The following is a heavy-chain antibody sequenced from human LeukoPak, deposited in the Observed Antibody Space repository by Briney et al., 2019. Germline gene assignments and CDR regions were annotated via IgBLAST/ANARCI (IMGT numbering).Heavy chain of an antibody. CDR3: ARAHGYDSSGYSEAYFDY. D-gene: IGHD3-22*01. CDR2: ISAYNGNT. J-gene: IGHJ4*02. CDR1: GYTFTSYG. Sequence: ASVKVSCKASGYTFTSYGISWVRQAPGQGLEWMGWISAYNGNTNYAQKLQGRVTMTTDTSTSTAYMELRSLRSDVTAVYYCARAHGYDSSGYSEAYFDYWGQGALVSVSS. V-gene: IGHV1-18*01.